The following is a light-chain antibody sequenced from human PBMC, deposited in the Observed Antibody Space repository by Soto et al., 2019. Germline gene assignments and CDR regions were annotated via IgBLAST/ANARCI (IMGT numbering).Light chain of an antibody. CDR1: QSVSRSD. Sequence: EIVLTQSPGTLSLSPGERATLSCRASQSVSRSDLAWYQQKPGQAPKVLIYATSSRATGIPDRFSGSGSGTDFTLTISRLEPEDFAVYYCQQYGRSPKTFGQGTKVEIK. CDR2: ATS. CDR3: QQYGRSPKT. V-gene: IGKV3-20*01. J-gene: IGKJ1*01.